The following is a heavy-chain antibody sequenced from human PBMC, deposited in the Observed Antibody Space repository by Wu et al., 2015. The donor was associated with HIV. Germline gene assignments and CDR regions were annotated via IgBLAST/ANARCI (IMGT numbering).Heavy chain of an antibody. J-gene: IGHJ4*02. D-gene: IGHD6-13*01. CDR3: ARVHMKGIAAPGD. V-gene: IGHV1-18*01. CDR1: GYTFTSYG. Sequence: QVQLVQSGGEVKKVGASVKVSCKASGYTFTSYGISWVRQAPGQRPEWMGWISGADDKTKYAQKIQDRVTMTTDTSTSTAYLELRSLRSDDTAVYYCARVHMKGIAAPGDWGQGTLVTVSS. CDR2: ISGADDKT.